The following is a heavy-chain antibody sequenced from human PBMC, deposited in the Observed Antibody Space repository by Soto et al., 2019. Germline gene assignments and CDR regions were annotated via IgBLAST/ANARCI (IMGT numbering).Heavy chain of an antibody. V-gene: IGHV4-34*01. J-gene: IGHJ5*02. CDR1: GGSFSTYY. CDR3: GRGYAIVVVRAGWFDP. CDR2: IYHSGST. Sequence: PSETLSLTCAVYGGSFSTYYWSWIRQPPGKGLEWIGEIYHSGSTNYNPSLKSRVTISVDTSKNQFSLKLSSVTAADTAVYYCGRGYAIVVVRAGWFDPWGQGTLVTVSS. D-gene: IGHD3-22*01.